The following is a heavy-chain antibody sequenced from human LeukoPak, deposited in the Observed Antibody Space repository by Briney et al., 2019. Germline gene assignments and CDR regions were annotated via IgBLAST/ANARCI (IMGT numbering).Heavy chain of an antibody. CDR3: ANHPTYCGGDCYSWGAFDI. V-gene: IGHV4-39*01. D-gene: IGHD2-21*01. J-gene: IGHJ3*02. Sequence: SETLSLTCTVSGGSISTDNCYWGWIRQPPGKGLEWIGSIYYNGNTYYNPSLKSRVTISVDTSKNQFSLKANSVTAADTAVYYCANHPTYCGGDCYSWGAFDIWGQGTMVTVSS. CDR2: IYYNGNT. CDR1: GGSISTDNCY.